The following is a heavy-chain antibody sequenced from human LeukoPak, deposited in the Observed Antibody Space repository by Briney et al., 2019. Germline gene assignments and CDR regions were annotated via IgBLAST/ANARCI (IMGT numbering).Heavy chain of an antibody. J-gene: IGHJ5*02. CDR3: AKANSSSWYGDWFDP. V-gene: IGHV3-9*01. D-gene: IGHD6-13*01. Sequence: GGSLRLSCAASGFTFDDYAMHWVRQAPGKGLEWVSGISWNSGSIGYADSVKGRFTISRDNAKNSLYLQMNSLRAEDTALYYCAKANSSSWYGDWFDPWGQRTLVTVSS. CDR1: GFTFDDYA. CDR2: ISWNSGSI.